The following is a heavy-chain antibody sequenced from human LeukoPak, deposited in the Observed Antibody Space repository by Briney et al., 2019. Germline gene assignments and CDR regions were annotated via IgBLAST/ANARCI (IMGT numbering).Heavy chain of an antibody. CDR2: RWYDGSHQ. D-gene: IGHD5-12*01. CDR3: ARDRGRSGYENDAFDI. Sequence: PGRSLRLSCAASGFTFRTYAMHWVRQAPGKGPECLAVRWYDGSHQYYADSVKGRFSISRDNSKNTLYLQINSLRAEDTAVYYCARDRGRSGYENDAFDIWGQGTRVTVSS. J-gene: IGHJ3*02. CDR1: GFTFRTYA. V-gene: IGHV3-33*01.